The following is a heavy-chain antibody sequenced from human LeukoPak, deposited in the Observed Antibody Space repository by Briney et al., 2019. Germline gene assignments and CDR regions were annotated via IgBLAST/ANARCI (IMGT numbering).Heavy chain of an antibody. CDR1: GFTFSSYG. D-gene: IGHD3-3*01. V-gene: IGHV3-30*02. CDR3: ETDIFLCD. Sequence: GGSLRLSCAASGFTFSSYGMHWVPQAPAKGLERVAFIRYDESKKYYADSVNHRFTRHRDNHNNTLYQQIDSRRPEDMAVSYCETDIFLCDWGNGAMVTVAS. J-gene: IGHJ4*01. CDR2: IRYDESKK.